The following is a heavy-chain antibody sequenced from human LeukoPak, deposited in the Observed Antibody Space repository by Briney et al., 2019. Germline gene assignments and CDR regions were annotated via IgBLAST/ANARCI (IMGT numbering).Heavy chain of an antibody. Sequence: SETLSLTCTVSGGSISSYYWHWIRQPPGKGLEWIADISSSGYTDYNPSLKSRVTTSVDTSKNYFSLRLTSVTAADTAVYYCARGRGLRYFDWLFFWGQGTLVTVSS. J-gene: IGHJ4*02. CDR2: ISSSGYT. D-gene: IGHD3-9*01. V-gene: IGHV4-59*08. CDR3: ARGRGLRYFDWLFF. CDR1: GGSISSYY.